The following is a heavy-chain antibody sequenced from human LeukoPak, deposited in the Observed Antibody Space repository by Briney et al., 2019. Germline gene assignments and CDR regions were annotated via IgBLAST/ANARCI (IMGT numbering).Heavy chain of an antibody. CDR3: ARVGDGGAPLF. V-gene: IGHV4-59*01. J-gene: IGHJ3*01. CDR2: IYYSGSA. Sequence: SETLSLTCTVSGGSINTYYWSWIRQPPGKGLEWIGYIYYSGSAKYSPSLKSRVTISVDTSKNQVSLKLSSVTAAATAVYSCARVGDGGAPLFGGKGKMVTVFS. D-gene: IGHD3-16*01. CDR1: GGSINTYY.